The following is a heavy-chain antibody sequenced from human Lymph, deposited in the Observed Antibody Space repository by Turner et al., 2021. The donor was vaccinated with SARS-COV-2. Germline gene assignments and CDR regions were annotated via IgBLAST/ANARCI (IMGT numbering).Heavy chain of an antibody. CDR2: SYYSGST. J-gene: IGHJ4*02. CDR1: GGSISSGDYY. CDR3: ARVVVLRRAYFDY. D-gene: IGHD2-8*01. V-gene: IGHV4-30-4*01. Sequence: QVQLQESGPGLVKPSQTLSLTCTVSGGSISSGDYYWRWIRQPPGKGLEWIGYSYYSGSTYNNPSLKSRVTTSVDTSKNQFCLKLSYVTAAYTAVYYCARVVVLRRAYFDYWGQGTLVTVSS.